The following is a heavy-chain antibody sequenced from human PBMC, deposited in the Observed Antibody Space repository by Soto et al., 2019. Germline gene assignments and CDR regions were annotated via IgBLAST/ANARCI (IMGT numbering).Heavy chain of an antibody. Sequence: QVQLQESGPGLVKPSGTLSLTCAVSGDSVSSPYYWCWVRQPPGKGLGWIGEVFHTGTTSYNPSLRSRVTISMDTSNNQFSLDLRSVTAADTAVYYCARSAGWYAVHSWGPGTLVIVSS. CDR3: ARSAGWYAVHS. D-gene: IGHD6-19*01. CDR1: GDSVSSPYY. J-gene: IGHJ4*02. CDR2: VFHTGTT. V-gene: IGHV4-4*02.